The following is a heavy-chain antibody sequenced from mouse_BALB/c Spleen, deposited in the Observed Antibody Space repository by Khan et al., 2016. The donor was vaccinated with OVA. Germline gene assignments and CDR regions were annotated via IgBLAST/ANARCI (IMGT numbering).Heavy chain of an antibody. CDR1: GYAFTNYG. Sequence: QVQLKQSGPELKKPGETVRISCKASGYAFTNYGVNWVKQAPGKGLKCMGWINTYTGKPTYPDDFKGRFAFSLETSASTAYLQINNLKNEDTATYFCASSSNSYALDYWGQGTSVTVSS. J-gene: IGHJ4*01. CDR3: ASSSNSYALDY. D-gene: IGHD2-5*01. V-gene: IGHV9-3-1*01. CDR2: INTYTGKP.